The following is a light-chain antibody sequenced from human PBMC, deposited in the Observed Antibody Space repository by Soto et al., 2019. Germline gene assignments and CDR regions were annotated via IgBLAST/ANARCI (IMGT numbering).Light chain of an antibody. CDR2: AAS. CDR1: QGISNS. CDR3: KNYTGPPQM. V-gene: IGKV1-27*01. Sequence: DIQMTQSPSSLSASVGDRVSITCRASQGISNSLAWYQQKPGEVPNLLIYAASTLQSGVPSRFSGRGSGKVFIFTISSLQPEDVAIYYSKNYTGPPQMFGKGTRVDTK. J-gene: IGKJ1*01.